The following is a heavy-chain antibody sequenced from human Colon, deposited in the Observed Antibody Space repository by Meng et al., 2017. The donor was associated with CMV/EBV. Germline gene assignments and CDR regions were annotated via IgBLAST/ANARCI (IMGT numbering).Heavy chain of an antibody. CDR2: IHNTRSP. CDR3: VTSFPNTNAYHAVFDF. CDR1: CNTTSTCKSY. J-gene: IGHJ4*02. V-gene: IGHV4-30-4*08. D-gene: IGHD2-8*01. Sequence: HLHNAGRGLVMPCPTLSLTCNVSCNTTSTCKSYWTSVRQTPAKGLECISYIHNTRSPCYNPSLESRLIISIDKSRNQFYLQLTSVTAADTSVYYCVTSFPNTNAYHAVFDFWGQGPLVTVSS.